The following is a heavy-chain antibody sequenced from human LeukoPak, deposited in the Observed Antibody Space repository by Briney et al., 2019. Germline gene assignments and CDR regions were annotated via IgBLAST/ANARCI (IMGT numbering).Heavy chain of an antibody. CDR3: ARVVRGLVGATNYYFYYMDV. CDR2: IHYSGST. J-gene: IGHJ6*03. CDR1: GGSINSYY. D-gene: IGHD1-26*01. V-gene: IGHV4-59*01. Sequence: SETLSLTCTVSGGSINSYYWSWIRQPPGRGLQWIGCIHYSGSTNYNPSLKSRVTISVDTSKNQFSLKLSSVTAADTAVYYCARVVRGLVGATNYYFYYMDVWGKGTTVT.